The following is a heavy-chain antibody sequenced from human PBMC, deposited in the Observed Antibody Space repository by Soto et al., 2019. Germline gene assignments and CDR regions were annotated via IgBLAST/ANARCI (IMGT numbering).Heavy chain of an antibody. D-gene: IGHD3-22*01. Sequence: GASVKVSCKASGGTFSSYAISWVRQAPGQGLEWMGGIIPIFGTANYAQKFQGRVTITADESTTTAYMDLSSLRSEDTAVYYCARDGRDDSSGYYQGSFDYWGQGTLVTVSS. CDR2: IIPIFGTA. CDR1: GGTFSSYA. V-gene: IGHV1-69*13. J-gene: IGHJ4*02. CDR3: ARDGRDDSSGYYQGSFDY.